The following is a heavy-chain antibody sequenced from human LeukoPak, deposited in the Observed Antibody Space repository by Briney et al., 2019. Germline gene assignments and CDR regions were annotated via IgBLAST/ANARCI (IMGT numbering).Heavy chain of an antibody. J-gene: IGHJ4*02. D-gene: IGHD1-20*01. CDR3: ARSYNWNDGFDY. CDR2: IYYSGST. CDR1: GGSISSGDYY. V-gene: IGHV4-30-4*01. Sequence: PSETLSLTCTVSGGSISSGDYYWSWIRQPPGKGLEWIGYIYYSGSTYYNLSLKSRVTISVDTSKNQFSLKLSSVTAADTAVYYCARSYNWNDGFDYWGQGTLVTVSS.